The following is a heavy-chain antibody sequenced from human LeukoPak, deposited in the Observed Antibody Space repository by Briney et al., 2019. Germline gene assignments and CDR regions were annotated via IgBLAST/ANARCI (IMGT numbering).Heavy chain of an antibody. Sequence: GGSLRLSSAASGFTFSTYSMKWVRQAPGKGLEWVSYISDSSAMYYADSVRGRFTISRENDKNSLFLQMNSLSAEDTAVYYCARDGGYSGYDADCWGQGTLVTVSS. CDR3: ARDGGYSGYDADC. J-gene: IGHJ4*02. D-gene: IGHD5-12*01. CDR1: GFTFSTYS. CDR2: ISDSSAM. V-gene: IGHV3-48*01.